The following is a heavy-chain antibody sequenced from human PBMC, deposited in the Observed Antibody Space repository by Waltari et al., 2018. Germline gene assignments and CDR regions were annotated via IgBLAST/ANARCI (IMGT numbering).Heavy chain of an antibody. D-gene: IGHD4-17*01. V-gene: IGHV3-30*02. CDR3: AKVEASVTTYDAFDV. CDR2: IEYNGNNK. J-gene: IGHJ3*01. Sequence: QVQLVESGGGVVQPGGSLRLSCVASGFTFHNYGMHWVRQAPGKGLEWVAFIEYNGNNKYYADSVKGRFTISRDSSKNTMYLQMDSLRPDDTAVYYCAKVEASVTTYDAFDVWGQGTMVTV. CDR1: GFTFHNYG.